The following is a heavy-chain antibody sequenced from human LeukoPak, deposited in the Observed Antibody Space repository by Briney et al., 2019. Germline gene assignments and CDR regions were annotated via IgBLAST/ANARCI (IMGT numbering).Heavy chain of an antibody. CDR3: ARSDGTYYLDY. J-gene: IGHJ4*02. V-gene: IGHV1-2*02. Sequence: ASVKVSCKASGYTYTGYYMHWVRQAPGRGLEWMGWINPNSGGTNYAQKFQGRVTMTRDTSISTAYMELSRLRSDDTAVYYCARSDGTYYLDYWGQGTLVTVSS. CDR1: GYTYTGYY. CDR2: INPNSGGT.